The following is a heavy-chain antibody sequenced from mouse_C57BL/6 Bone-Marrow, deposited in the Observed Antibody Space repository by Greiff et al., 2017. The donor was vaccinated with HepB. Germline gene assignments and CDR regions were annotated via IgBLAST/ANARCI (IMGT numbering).Heavy chain of an antibody. J-gene: IGHJ3*01. V-gene: IGHV1-75*01. CDR3: ARSPRKLAWFAY. D-gene: IGHD4-1*01. CDR2: IFPGSGST. Sequence: QVQLKESGPELVKPGASVKISCKASGYTFTDYYINWVKQRPGQGLEWIGWIFPGSGSTYYNEKFKGKATLTVDKSSSTAYMLLSSLTSEDSAVYFWARSPRKLAWFAYWGQGTLVTVSA. CDR1: GYTFTDYY.